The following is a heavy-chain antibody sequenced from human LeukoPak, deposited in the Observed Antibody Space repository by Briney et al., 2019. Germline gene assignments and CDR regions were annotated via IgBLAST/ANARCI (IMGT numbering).Heavy chain of an antibody. CDR3: AKSEAFNPYRSGSIVGHFEY. Sequence: GGSLRLSCAASGFTFSSYEMNWVRQAPGKGLEWVSYISSSGSTIYYADSVKGRFTISRDNAKNSLYLQMNSLRAEDTAVYYCAKSEAFNPYRSGSIVGHFEYWGQGTLVTVSS. J-gene: IGHJ4*02. CDR2: ISSSGSTI. CDR1: GFTFSSYE. D-gene: IGHD3-10*01. V-gene: IGHV3-48*03.